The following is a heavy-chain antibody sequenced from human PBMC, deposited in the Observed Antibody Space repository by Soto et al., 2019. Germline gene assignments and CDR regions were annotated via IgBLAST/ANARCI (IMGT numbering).Heavy chain of an antibody. CDR1: GFSFSTSGVG. CDR2: IYWSGDE. D-gene: IGHD6-6*01. CDR3: ARGLATLPVFAFDV. J-gene: IGHJ3*01. Sequence: SVPTLVNPTQTLTLTCSFSGFSFSTSGVGVGWVRQPPGKALEWLALIYWSGDEHYRPSLKSRLTITKDTSKNQVVLIMTNMDPVDTATYYCARGLATLPVFAFDVWGQGTTVTVSS. V-gene: IGHV2-5*01.